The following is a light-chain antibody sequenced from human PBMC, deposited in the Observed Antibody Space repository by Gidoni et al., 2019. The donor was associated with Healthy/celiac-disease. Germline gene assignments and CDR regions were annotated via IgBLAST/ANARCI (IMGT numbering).Light chain of an antibody. J-gene: IGKJ5*01. CDR3: QQYNNWTPIT. CDR2: GAS. V-gene: IGKV3-15*01. CDR1: QSVNSN. Sequence: EIVMTQSPATLSVSPGERATLTCRASQSVNSNLAWYQQKPGQAPRLLIYGASNRAAGIPARFSGSGSGTEFTLTISSLQSEDFAVYYCQQYNNWTPITFGQGTRLEIK.